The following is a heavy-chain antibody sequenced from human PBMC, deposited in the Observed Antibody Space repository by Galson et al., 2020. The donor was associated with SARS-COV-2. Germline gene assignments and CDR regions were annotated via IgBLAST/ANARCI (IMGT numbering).Heavy chain of an antibody. V-gene: IGHV4-61*02. Sequence: SETLSLTCTVSGGSISSGRYYWSWIRQPAGKGLEWIGRIYTSSSTNYNPSLNSRVTISVDTTKNQFSLKLSSVTAADAAVYYCARAPSVDTGRVAYYYGVYGWGQGSTVTVS. D-gene: IGHD5-18*01. CDR3: ARAPSVDTGRVAYYYGVYG. CDR2: IYTSSST. CDR1: GGSISSGRYY. J-gene: IGHJ6*02.